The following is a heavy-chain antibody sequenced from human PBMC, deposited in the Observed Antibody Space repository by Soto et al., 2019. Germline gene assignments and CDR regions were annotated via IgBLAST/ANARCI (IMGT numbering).Heavy chain of an antibody. Sequence: SETLSLTCAVSGCSISSSNWWSWVRQPPGKGLEWIGEIYHSGSTNYNPSLKSRVTISVDKSKNQFSLKLSSVTAADTAVYYCARDYVEMATIFSYRYFDYWGQGTLVTVSS. CDR1: GCSISSSNW. CDR2: IYHSGST. CDR3: ARDYVEMATIFSYRYFDY. D-gene: IGHD5-12*01. J-gene: IGHJ4*02. V-gene: IGHV4-4*02.